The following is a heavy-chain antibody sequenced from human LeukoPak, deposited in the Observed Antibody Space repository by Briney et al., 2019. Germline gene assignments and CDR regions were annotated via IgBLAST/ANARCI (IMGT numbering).Heavy chain of an antibody. CDR3: ARDPRSGKYAAWFDP. V-gene: IGHV4-4*07. D-gene: IGHD5-12*01. Sequence: SETLSLTCTVSGGSISSYYWSWVRQPAGKGLEWIGRIYTSGSTNYNPSLTSRVTMSVDTSKNQFSLKLSSVTAADTAVYYCARDPRSGKYAAWFDPWGQGTLVTVSS. CDR1: GGSISSYY. CDR2: IYTSGST. J-gene: IGHJ5*02.